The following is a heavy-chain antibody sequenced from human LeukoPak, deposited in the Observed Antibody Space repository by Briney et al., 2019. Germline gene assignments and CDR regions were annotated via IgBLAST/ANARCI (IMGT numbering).Heavy chain of an antibody. J-gene: IGHJ4*02. Sequence: PGGSLRLSCAASGFTSSTYWMSWVRQAPGKGLEWVANIRPDGIEGFYGDSMKGRFTISRDNADNSVYLQMNSLRAEDTAIYYCVRGGFSRDFWGQGTLVTVSS. D-gene: IGHD3-16*01. CDR2: IRPDGIEG. CDR1: GFTSSTYW. CDR3: VRGGFSRDF. V-gene: IGHV3-7*01.